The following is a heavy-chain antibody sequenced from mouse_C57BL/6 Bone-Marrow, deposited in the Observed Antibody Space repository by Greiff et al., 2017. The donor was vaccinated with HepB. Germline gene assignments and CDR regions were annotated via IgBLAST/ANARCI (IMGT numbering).Heavy chain of an antibody. V-gene: IGHV1-47*01. Sequence: QVQLKQSGAELVKPGASVKMSCKASGYTFTTYPIEWMKQNHGKSLEWIGNFHPYNDDTKYNEKFKGKATLTVEKSSSPVYLELSGLTSDDSAVYYCARYYDYEGDWVAYWGQGTLVTVSA. D-gene: IGHD2-4*01. CDR3: ARYYDYEGDWVAY. CDR1: GYTFTTYP. J-gene: IGHJ3*01. CDR2: FHPYNDDT.